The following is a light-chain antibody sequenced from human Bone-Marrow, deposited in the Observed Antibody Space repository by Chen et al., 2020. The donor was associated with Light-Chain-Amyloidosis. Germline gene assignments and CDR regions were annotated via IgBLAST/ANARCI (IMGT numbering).Light chain of an antibody. CDR2: ADT. CDR1: SSYD. Sequence: QSVLTQPPSVYGAPGQRVTISCTGTSSYDVNWYQQLPGPAPILLIYADTERPSGVPDRFSGFKSGTSASRAITGLQADDEGDYHCQSDDSTVTGAWVFGGGTKLTVL. CDR3: QSDDSTVTGAWV. J-gene: IGLJ3*02. V-gene: IGLV1-40*01.